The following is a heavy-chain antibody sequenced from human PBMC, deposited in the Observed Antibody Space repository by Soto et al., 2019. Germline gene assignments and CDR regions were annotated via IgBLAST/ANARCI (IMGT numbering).Heavy chain of an antibody. J-gene: IGHJ5*02. CDR1: GGTFSRYT. CDR3: ARGSTIVRGAPSWFDP. V-gene: IGHV1-69*02. D-gene: IGHD3-10*01. Sequence: QVQLVHSGAGVKKPGSSVNVSCKASGGTFSRYTINWVRQAPGQGLEWMGRIIPIAAIANYTQKFQGRVTITVDKSSTTAYMELSSLRSDDTAVYYCARGSTIVRGAPSWFDPWGQGTLVTVSS. CDR2: IIPIAAIA.